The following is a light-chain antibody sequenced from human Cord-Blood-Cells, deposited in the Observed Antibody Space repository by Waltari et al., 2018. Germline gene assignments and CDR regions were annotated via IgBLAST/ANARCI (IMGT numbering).Light chain of an antibody. CDR1: KLGDKY. J-gene: IGLJ2*01. CDR2: QNS. V-gene: IGLV3-1*01. Sequence: SYELTQPPSVSVSPGQPASITCSADKLGDKYACWYQQKPGQSPVLVIYQNSKRPSGIPGRFSGSNSGNTATLTISGTQAMDEADYYCQAWDSSTVVFGGGTKLTVL. CDR3: QAWDSSTVV.